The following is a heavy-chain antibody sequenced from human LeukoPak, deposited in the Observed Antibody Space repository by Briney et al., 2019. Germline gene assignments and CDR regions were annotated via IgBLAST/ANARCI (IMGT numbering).Heavy chain of an antibody. D-gene: IGHD4-23*01. CDR1: GFTFSSYS. J-gene: IGHJ4*02. CDR3: ARADFETPIDY. Sequence: GGSLRLSCAASGFTFSSYSMNWVRQAPGKGLEWVSSISSSSYIYCADSVKGRFTISRDNAKNSLYLQMNSLRAEDTAVYYCARADFETPIDYWGQGTLVTVSS. V-gene: IGHV3-21*01. CDR2: ISSSSYI.